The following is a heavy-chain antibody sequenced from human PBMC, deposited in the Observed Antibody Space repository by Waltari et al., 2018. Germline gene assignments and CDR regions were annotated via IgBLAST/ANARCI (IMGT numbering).Heavy chain of an antibody. V-gene: IGHV4-34*01. J-gene: IGHJ4*02. CDR3: AGGHFWSGYYGFDY. CDR1: GGSFSGYY. D-gene: IGHD3-3*02. CDR2: INHSGST. Sequence: QVQLQQWGAGLLKPSETLSLTCAVYGGSFSGYYWSWIRQPPGKGLGWIGEINHSGSTNYNPSLKSRVTISVDTSKNQFSLKLSSVTAADTAVYYCAGGHFWSGYYGFDYWGQGTLVTVSS.